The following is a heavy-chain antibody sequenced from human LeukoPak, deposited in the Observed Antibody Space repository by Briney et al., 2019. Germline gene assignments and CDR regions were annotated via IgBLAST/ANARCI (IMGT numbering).Heavy chain of an antibody. CDR3: ARVTGYMTEDYFDY. CDR1: GGSISSSSYY. CDR2: IYYSGST. Sequence: SETLSLTCTVSGGSISSSSYYWGWIRQPPGKGLEWIGSIYYSGSTYYNPSLKSRVTISVGTSKNQFSLRLSSVTAADTAVYYCARVTGYMTEDYFDYWGQGTLITVSS. J-gene: IGHJ4*02. D-gene: IGHD6-13*01. V-gene: IGHV4-39*07.